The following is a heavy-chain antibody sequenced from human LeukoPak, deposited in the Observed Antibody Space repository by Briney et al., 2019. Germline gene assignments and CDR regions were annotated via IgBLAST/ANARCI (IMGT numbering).Heavy chain of an antibody. Sequence: ASVKVSCKASGYTFTSYGTSWVRQAPGQGLEWLGWISAYNGNTNYAQKLQGRVTMTPDTYTSTAYMELRSLRSDDTAVYYCASFRPHYYDSSGPFDYWGQGTLVTVSS. V-gene: IGHV1-18*01. CDR1: GYTFTSYG. J-gene: IGHJ4*02. D-gene: IGHD3-22*01. CDR2: ISAYNGNT. CDR3: ASFRPHYYDSSGPFDY.